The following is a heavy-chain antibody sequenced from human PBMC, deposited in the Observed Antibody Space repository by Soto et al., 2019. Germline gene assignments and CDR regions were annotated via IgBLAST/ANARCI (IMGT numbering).Heavy chain of an antibody. V-gene: IGHV1-69*02. D-gene: IGHD1-7*01. CDR3: ARGPYNWKYAPLDY. CDR1: GGTFSSYT. CDR2: IIPILVIA. J-gene: IGHJ4*02. Sequence: SVKVSCKASGGTFSSYTISWVRQAPGQGLEWMGRIIPILVIANYARKFQGRVTITADKSTSTAYMELSSLRSEDTAVYYCARGPYNWKYAPLDYWGQGTLVTVSS.